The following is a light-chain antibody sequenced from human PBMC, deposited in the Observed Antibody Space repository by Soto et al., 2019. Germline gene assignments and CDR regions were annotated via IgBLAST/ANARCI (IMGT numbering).Light chain of an antibody. Sequence: QSVLTQPPSASGSPGQSVTISCTGTSSEVGGYNYVSWYQQHPGKAPKLMIYEVSKRPSGVPDRFSGSKSGNTASLTVSGLQAEDEADYYCSSYAGSNIVVFGGGTNLTVL. J-gene: IGLJ2*01. V-gene: IGLV2-8*01. CDR2: EVS. CDR1: SSEVGGYNY. CDR3: SSYAGSNIVV.